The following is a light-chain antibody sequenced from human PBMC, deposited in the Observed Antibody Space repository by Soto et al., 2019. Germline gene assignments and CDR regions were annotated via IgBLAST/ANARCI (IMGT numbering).Light chain of an antibody. CDR1: SSDVGGYNS. CDR3: SSYTSSSTYV. Sequence: QSVLTQPASVSGSPGQSITISCTGTSSDVGGYNSVSWYQQHPGKAPKLMIYNVSNRPSGVSNRFSGSKSGNTASLTISGLQAEDEADYYCSSYTSSSTYVLGTGTKLTVL. J-gene: IGLJ1*01. CDR2: NVS. V-gene: IGLV2-14*01.